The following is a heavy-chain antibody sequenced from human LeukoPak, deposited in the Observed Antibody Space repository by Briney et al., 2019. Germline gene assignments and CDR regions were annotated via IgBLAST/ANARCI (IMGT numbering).Heavy chain of an antibody. J-gene: IGHJ5*02. Sequence: GESLKISCKGSGYSINNYWIGWVRQMPGKGLEWMGIIYPADSDIRYSPSFQGQVTISADKSISTAYLQWSSLKASDTAMYYCARLGGDYNNNWFDPWGQGTLVTVSS. CDR3: ARLGGDYNNNWFDP. CDR2: IYPADSDI. V-gene: IGHV5-51*01. D-gene: IGHD4-11*01. CDR1: GYSINNYW.